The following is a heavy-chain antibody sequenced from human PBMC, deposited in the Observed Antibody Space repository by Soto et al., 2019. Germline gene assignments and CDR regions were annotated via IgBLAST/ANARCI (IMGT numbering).Heavy chain of an antibody. CDR2: MNPNSGNT. CDR3: ARGRFMQGLVRPLYYYYYMDV. CDR1: GYTFTSYD. D-gene: IGHD6-19*01. V-gene: IGHV1-8*01. Sequence: GASVKVSCKASGYTFTSYDINWVRQATGQGLEWMGWMNPNSGNTGYAQKFQGRVTMTRNTSISTAYMELSSLRSEDTAVYYCARGRFMQGLVRPLYYYYYMDVWGKGITVTVS. J-gene: IGHJ6*03.